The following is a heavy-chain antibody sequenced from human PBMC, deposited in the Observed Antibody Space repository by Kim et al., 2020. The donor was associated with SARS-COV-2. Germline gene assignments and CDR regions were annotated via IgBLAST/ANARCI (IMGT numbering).Heavy chain of an antibody. V-gene: IGHV1-18*01. CDR3: ARVSRASLNKMASDNPSYSMNV. CDR1: GYTFNNYG. CDR2: VSAHNGNT. Sequence: ASVKVSCKASGYTFNNYGFNWVRQAPGQGLEWMGWVSAHNGNTNYAQKFQDRVTMTTDTSTTTAYMELRSLRSDDTAVYYCARVSRASLNKMASDNPSYSMNVWGQGTTVTVSS. J-gene: IGHJ6*02. D-gene: IGHD2-2*01.